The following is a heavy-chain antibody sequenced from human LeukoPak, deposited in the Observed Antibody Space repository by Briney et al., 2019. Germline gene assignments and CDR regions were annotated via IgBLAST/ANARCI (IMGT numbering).Heavy chain of an antibody. CDR2: ISSSGSTI. V-gene: IGHV3-11*04. CDR3: ARVRDVVVGAAAITRDNWFDP. D-gene: IGHD2-2*01. CDR1: GFTFSDYY. J-gene: IGHJ5*02. Sequence: GGSLRLSCAASGFTFSDYYKSWIRQAPGKGLEWVSYISSSGSTIYYLDSVKGRFTISRDNAKNSLYLQMNSLRAEDTAVYYCARVRDVVVGAAAITRDNWFDPWGQGTLVTVSS.